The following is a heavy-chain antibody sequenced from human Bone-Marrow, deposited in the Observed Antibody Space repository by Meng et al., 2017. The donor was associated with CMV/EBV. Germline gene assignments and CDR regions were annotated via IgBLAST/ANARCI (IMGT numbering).Heavy chain of an antibody. CDR3: ARAYCSTTRCRDAFDI. J-gene: IGHJ3*02. CDR1: GYSISSGYY. CDR2: INHSETT. Sequence: GSLRLSCTVSGYSISSGYYWGWIRQPPGKGLECIGIINHSETTYHNPSLKSRLTISVDTSKNQFSLKLISVTAADTAVYYCARAYCSTTRCRDAFDIWGQGTMVTVSS. V-gene: IGHV4-38-2*02. D-gene: IGHD2-2*01.